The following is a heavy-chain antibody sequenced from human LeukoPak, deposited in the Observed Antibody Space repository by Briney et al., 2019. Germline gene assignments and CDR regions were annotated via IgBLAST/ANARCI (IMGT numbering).Heavy chain of an antibody. V-gene: IGHV3-23*01. CDR3: AKGQDSGSYFPFDY. CDR2: ISGSGGST. D-gene: IGHD1-26*01. J-gene: IGHJ4*02. CDR1: GFTFSSYA. Sequence: PGGSLRLSCAASGFTFSSYAMSWVRQAPGKGLEWVSAISGSGGSTYYADSVKGRFTISRDDSKNALYLQMNSLRAEDTAVYYCAKGQDSGSYFPFDYWGQGTLVTVSS.